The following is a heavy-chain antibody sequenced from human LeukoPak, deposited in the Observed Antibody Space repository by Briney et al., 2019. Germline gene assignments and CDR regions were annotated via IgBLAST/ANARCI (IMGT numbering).Heavy chain of an antibody. CDR3: ARLPYSSSWYGYYYGMDV. CDR2: IYYSGST. V-gene: IGHV4-59*08. Sequence: TSETLSLTCTVSGGSISSYYWSWIRQPPGKGLEWIGYIYYSGSTNYNPSLKSRVTISVDTSKNQFSLKLSSVTAADTAVYYCARLPYSSSWYGYYYGMDVWGQGTTVTVSS. CDR1: GGSISSYY. D-gene: IGHD6-13*01. J-gene: IGHJ6*02.